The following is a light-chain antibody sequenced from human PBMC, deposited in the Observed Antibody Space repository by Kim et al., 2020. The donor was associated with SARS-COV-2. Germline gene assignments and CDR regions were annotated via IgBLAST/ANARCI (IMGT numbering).Light chain of an antibody. CDR1: LLAKKF. CDR2: KDS. Sequence: SGSPGQPAMITCSGHLLAKKFARWFQQKPGQAPAVVIYKDSERPSGIPERFSGSNSGTTATLTITGAQFEDEADYYCYSAADNNLIFGGGTQLTVL. J-gene: IGLJ2*01. V-gene: IGLV3-27*01. CDR3: YSAADNNLI.